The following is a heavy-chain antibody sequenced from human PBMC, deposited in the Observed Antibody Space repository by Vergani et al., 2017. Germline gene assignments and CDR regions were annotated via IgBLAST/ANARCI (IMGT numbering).Heavy chain of an antibody. CDR2: IIPILGIA. V-gene: IGHV1-69*04. Sequence: QVQLVQSGAEVKKPGSSVKVSCKASGGTFSSYAISWVRQAPGQGLEWMGRIIPILGIANYAQKFQGRVTITADKSTSTAYMELSSLRSEDTAVHYCAGESDPIGAAGNPPFFDYWGQGTLVTVSS. CDR1: GGTFSSYA. J-gene: IGHJ4*02. D-gene: IGHD6-13*01. CDR3: AGESDPIGAAGNPPFFDY.